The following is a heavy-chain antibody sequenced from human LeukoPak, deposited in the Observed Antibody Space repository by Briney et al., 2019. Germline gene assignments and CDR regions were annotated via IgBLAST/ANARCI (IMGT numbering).Heavy chain of an antibody. V-gene: IGHV3-23*01. Sequence: GGSLRLSCAASGFTFSNNAVNWVRQAPGKGREGVSTISGNGESTYYADSVKGRFTIYRDNSKNTLPLQMNSLRAEDTAVYYCAKDPYSTSYYYFDYWGQGTLVTVS. CDR2: ISGNGEST. CDR3: AKDPYSTSYYYFDY. D-gene: IGHD6-13*01. CDR1: GFTFSNNA. J-gene: IGHJ4*02.